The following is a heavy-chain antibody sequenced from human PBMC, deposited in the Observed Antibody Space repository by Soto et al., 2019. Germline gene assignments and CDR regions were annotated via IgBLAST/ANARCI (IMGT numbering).Heavy chain of an antibody. CDR3: ATHRGYCSGGSCYWGGFDY. V-gene: IGHV4-39*01. Sequence: QLQLQESGPGLVMPSETLSLTCTVSGGSIRSGSNYWGWIRQPPGKGMEWIGSIYYSGVTYYNPSVKSRVTISVDTSKNQFSLKLSSVTAADTALYYCATHRGYCSGGSCYWGGFDYWGQGTLVTVSS. CDR2: IYYSGVT. D-gene: IGHD2-15*01. CDR1: GGSIRSGSNY. J-gene: IGHJ4*02.